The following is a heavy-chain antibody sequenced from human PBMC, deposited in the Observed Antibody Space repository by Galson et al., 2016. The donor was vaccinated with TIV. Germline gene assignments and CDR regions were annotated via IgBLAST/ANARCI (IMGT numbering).Heavy chain of an antibody. Sequence: SLRLSCAASGLSFSGHGMHWVRKAPGKGLEWVAFIENDGSNKYYPDSMKGRFTVSRDNSKNTLYLHMNSLRPEDTAIYYGAKDQGQVGNYFGHAFDIWGQGTMVTVSS. J-gene: IGHJ3*02. D-gene: IGHD1-7*01. CDR1: GLSFSGHG. CDR3: AKDQGQVGNYFGHAFDI. V-gene: IGHV3-30*02. CDR2: IENDGSNK.